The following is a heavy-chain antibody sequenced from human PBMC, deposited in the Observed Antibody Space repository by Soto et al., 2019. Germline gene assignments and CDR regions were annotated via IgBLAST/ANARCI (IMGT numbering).Heavy chain of an antibody. V-gene: IGHV4-34*01. J-gene: IGHJ4*02. Sequence: SETLSLTCAVYGGSFSGYYWSWIRQPPGKGLEWIGEINHSGSTNYNPSLKSRVTISVDTSKNQFSLKLSSVTAADTAVYYCARGLGGANCSSTSCYFSHQFSVDYWGQGTLVTVSS. CDR2: INHSGST. CDR3: ARGLGGANCSSTSCYFSHQFSVDY. D-gene: IGHD2-2*01. CDR1: GGSFSGYY.